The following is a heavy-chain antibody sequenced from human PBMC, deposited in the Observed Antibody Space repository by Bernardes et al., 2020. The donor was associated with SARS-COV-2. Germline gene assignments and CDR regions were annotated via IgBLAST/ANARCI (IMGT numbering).Heavy chain of an antibody. J-gene: IGHJ4*02. V-gene: IGHV3-48*03. CDR3: ARDWIAVAGTSFDY. CDR2: ISSSGNSI. D-gene: IGHD6-13*01. CDR1: GFTFSSYE. Sequence: GGSLRLSCAASGFTFSSYEMNWVRQAPGKGLEWVSYISSSGNSIYYADSVKGRFTISRDNAKNSLYLQMNSLRAEDTAVYYCARDWIAVAGTSFDYWGQGTLVTVSS.